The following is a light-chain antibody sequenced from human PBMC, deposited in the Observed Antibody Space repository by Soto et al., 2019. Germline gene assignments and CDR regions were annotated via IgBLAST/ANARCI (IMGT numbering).Light chain of an antibody. V-gene: IGKV3-20*01. CDR3: QHYGSSAYT. CDR1: QSVRSNY. Sequence: EFVLTQSPGTLSLSPGERATLSCRASQSVRSNYLAWYQQKPGQSPMLLIYVASNRATGIPDRFRGSGSGTDFTLTISRLEPEDFAVFYCQHYGSSAYTFGQGTTLEIK. CDR2: VAS. J-gene: IGKJ2*01.